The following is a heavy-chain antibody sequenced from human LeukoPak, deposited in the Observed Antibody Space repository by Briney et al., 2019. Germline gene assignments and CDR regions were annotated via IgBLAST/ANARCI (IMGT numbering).Heavy chain of an antibody. CDR3: ARGILGLQAKVLRKYYYFDYMDV. D-gene: IGHD2-15*01. Sequence: ASVKVSCKASGYTFTSHDIHWVRQATGQGLEWMGWMNPNSGNTGYAQKFQGRVTMTRDTSISTAYMELSSLRSEDTAVYYCARGILGLQAKVLRKYYYFDYMDVWAKGTTVTVSS. CDR1: GYTFTSHD. CDR2: MNPNSGNT. J-gene: IGHJ6*03. V-gene: IGHV1-8*01.